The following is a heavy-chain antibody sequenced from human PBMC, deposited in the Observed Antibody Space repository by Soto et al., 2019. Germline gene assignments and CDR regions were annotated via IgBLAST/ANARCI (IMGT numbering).Heavy chain of an antibody. CDR2: VYYTGGT. D-gene: IGHD1-1*01. CDR3: VRQGIGNLHGLVDV. Sequence: QVQLQQSGPGLVKPSETLSLTCTVSSGPDSSHNWGWIRQPPGRGLEWIGYVYYTGGTSYNPSLTGRITISADTSTNHISLTLSSVTAADTAVYYCVRQGIGNLHGLVDVWGHGTTVSVSS. J-gene: IGHJ6*02. V-gene: IGHV4-59*08. CDR1: SGPDSSHN.